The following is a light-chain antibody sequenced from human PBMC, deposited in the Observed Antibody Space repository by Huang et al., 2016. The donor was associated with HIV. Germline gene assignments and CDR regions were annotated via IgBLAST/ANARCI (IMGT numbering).Light chain of an antibody. Sequence: IQLTQSPSSLSASVGDRVTITCRASQGISSYLAWYQQKPGKAPKLLIYVASTFYSGGPSWFSSGGSTPAFALTISSLQPEGFAVYYYQQLNTYPFTFGPGTKVDI. CDR3: QQLNTYPFT. CDR1: QGISSY. V-gene: IGKV1-9*01. CDR2: VAS. J-gene: IGKJ3*01.